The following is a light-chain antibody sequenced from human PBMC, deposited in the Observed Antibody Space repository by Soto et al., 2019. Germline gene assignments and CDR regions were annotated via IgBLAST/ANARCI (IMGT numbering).Light chain of an antibody. Sequence: DIQMTQSPSTLSASVGDRVTITCRARQSISSWLAWYQQKPGKAPKLLIYDASSLESGVPSRFSGSGSGTEFTLTISSLQPDDFATYYCQQYNSYSGWTFGQGTKVEIK. V-gene: IGKV1-5*01. CDR3: QQYNSYSGWT. J-gene: IGKJ1*01. CDR2: DAS. CDR1: QSISSW.